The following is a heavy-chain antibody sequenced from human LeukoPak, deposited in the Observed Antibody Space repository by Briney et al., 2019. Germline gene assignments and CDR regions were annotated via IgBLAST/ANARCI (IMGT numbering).Heavy chain of an antibody. Sequence: PSETLSLTCTVSGGSISGHHWTWIRQPPPKGLEWIGYGYYSGGSKSNPSLKSRVTISVDTAKHQFSLKLSSVSAAATAVYYCARHARDYGGVTSPISQFSFAYWGQGNLVTVSS. D-gene: IGHD4-23*01. V-gene: IGHV4-59*08. CDR3: ARHARDYGGVTSPISQFSFAY. J-gene: IGHJ4*02. CDR2: GYYSGGS. CDR1: GGSISGHH.